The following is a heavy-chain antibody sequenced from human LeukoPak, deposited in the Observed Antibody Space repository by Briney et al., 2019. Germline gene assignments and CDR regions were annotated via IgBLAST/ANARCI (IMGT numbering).Heavy chain of an antibody. CDR3: AREGRFGGVIVPQGWFDP. CDR2: VTHTGGT. D-gene: IGHD3-16*02. Sequence: GSLRLSCAASGFTFSSYAMSWVRQVPGKGLEWIGEVTHTGGTNYNPSLRSRVTISVDMSKNQFSLRLSSVTAADTAVYYCAREGRFGGVIVPQGWFDPWGQGTLVTVSS. V-gene: IGHV4-34*01. CDR1: GFTFSSYA. J-gene: IGHJ5*02.